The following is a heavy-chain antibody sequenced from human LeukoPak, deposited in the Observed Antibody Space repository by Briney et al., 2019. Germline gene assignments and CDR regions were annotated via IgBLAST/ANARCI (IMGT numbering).Heavy chain of an antibody. Sequence: SETLSLTCTVSGGSISSGKYYWTWIRQSPGKGLEWIGFSHHSGSTYYNPSLKSRVTISVDRSKNQFSLKLSSVTAADTAVYYCARASIAARPLDYWGQGTLVTVSS. D-gene: IGHD6-6*01. CDR1: GGSISSGKYY. CDR3: ARASIAARPLDY. CDR2: SHHSGST. V-gene: IGHV4-30-4*08. J-gene: IGHJ4*02.